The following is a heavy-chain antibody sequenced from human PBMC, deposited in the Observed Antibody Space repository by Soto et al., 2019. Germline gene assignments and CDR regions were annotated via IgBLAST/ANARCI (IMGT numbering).Heavy chain of an antibody. CDR3: ARGGHWDYYYYMDV. CDR2: IYYSGST. D-gene: IGHD7-27*01. J-gene: IGHJ6*03. Sequence: PSETLSLTCPVSGGSISRSSYFRVWIRQPPGKGLEWIGSIYYSGSTNYNPSLKSRVTISVDTSKNQFSLKLSSVTAADTAVYYCARGGHWDYYYYMDVWGKGTTVTVSS. V-gene: IGHV4-39*07. CDR1: GGSISRSSYF.